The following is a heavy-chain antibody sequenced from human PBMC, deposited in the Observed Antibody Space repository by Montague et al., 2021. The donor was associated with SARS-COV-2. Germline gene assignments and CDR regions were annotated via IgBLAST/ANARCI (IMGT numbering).Heavy chain of an antibody. CDR2: IYHSGRT. J-gene: IGHJ5*02. Sequence: SETLSLTCTVSGYSISSGYYCGWIRQPPGQGLEWIGSIYHSGRTYYNPSLKSRVTISVDTSKNQFSLKLSSVTAADTAVYYCARDCYDYGSGSYQGWFDPWGQGTLVTVSS. V-gene: IGHV4-38-2*02. CDR3: ARDCYDYGSGSYQGWFDP. CDR1: GYSISSGYY. D-gene: IGHD3-10*01.